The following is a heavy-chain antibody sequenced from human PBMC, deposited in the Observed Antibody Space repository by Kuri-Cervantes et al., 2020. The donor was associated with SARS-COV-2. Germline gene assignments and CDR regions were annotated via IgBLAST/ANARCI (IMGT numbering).Heavy chain of an antibody. CDR1: GGTFSSYA. Sequence: SVKVSCKASGGTFSSYAISWVRQAPGQGLEWMGGIIPIFGTANDAQKFQGRVTITADESTSTAYMELSSLRSEDTAVYYCARDVGFGYSYGHSYGMDVWGQGTTVTVSS. J-gene: IGHJ6*02. D-gene: IGHD5-18*01. V-gene: IGHV1-69*13. CDR2: IIPIFGTA. CDR3: ARDVGFGYSYGHSYGMDV.